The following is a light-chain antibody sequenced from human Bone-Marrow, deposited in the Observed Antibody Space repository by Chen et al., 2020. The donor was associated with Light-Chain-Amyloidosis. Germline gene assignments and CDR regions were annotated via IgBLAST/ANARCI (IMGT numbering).Light chain of an antibody. CDR3: QQYGTSPLT. V-gene: IGKV3-20*01. Sequence: EIVLTQSPGTLSLSPGEGANLSCRASQTISSNYLPWDQQKLGQAPRLLIYGSSSRATGIPDRFTGSGSGTDFTLTINRLEPEDFAMYYCQQYGTSPLTFGGGTKVEIK. CDR1: QTISSNY. CDR2: GSS. J-gene: IGKJ4*01.